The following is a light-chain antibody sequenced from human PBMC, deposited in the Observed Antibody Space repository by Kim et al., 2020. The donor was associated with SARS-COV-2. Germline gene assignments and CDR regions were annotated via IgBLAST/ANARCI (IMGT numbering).Light chain of an antibody. J-gene: IGKJ4*01. V-gene: IGKV3-15*01. Sequence: EIVMTQSPASLSVSPGERVTLSCRASQSVKDNLAWYQQKPGQPPRLLIFGASTRATGIPVRFSGSGSGTEFTLTISSLQSEDFAVYFCQQYSKWLTFGGGTKVDIK. CDR3: QQYSKWLT. CDR1: QSVKDN. CDR2: GAS.